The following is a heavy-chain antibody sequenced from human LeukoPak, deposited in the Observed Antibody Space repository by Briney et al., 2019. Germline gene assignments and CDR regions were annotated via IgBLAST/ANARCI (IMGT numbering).Heavy chain of an antibody. CDR3: AGGGGAFQKYYYYYYGMDV. V-gene: IGHV3-30-3*01. J-gene: IGHJ6*02. Sequence: GGSLRLSCAASGFTFSSYAMHWVRQAPGKGLEWVAVISYDGSNKYYADSVKGRFTISRDNSKNTLYLQMNSLRAEDTAVYYCAGGGGAFQKYYYYYYGMDVWGQGTTVTVSS. CDR1: GFTFSSYA. CDR2: ISYDGSNK.